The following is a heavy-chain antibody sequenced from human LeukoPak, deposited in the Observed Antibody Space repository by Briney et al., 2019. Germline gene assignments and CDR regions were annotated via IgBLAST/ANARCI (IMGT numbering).Heavy chain of an antibody. CDR3: AKIPGYSSGWYGGYYYYMDV. J-gene: IGHJ6*03. D-gene: IGHD6-19*01. Sequence: PGGSLRLSCAASGFTFSSYGMHWVRQAPGKGLEWVAFIRYDGSNKYYADSVKGRFTISRDNSKNTLYLQMNSLRAEDTAVYYCAKIPGYSSGWYGGYYYYMDVWGKGTTVTISS. CDR1: GFTFSSYG. CDR2: IRYDGSNK. V-gene: IGHV3-30*02.